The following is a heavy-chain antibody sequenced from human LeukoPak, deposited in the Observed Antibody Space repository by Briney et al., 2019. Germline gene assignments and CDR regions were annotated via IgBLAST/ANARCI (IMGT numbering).Heavy chain of an antibody. CDR1: GCTFTSYY. J-gene: IGHJ4*02. CDR2: INPSGGST. V-gene: IGHV1-46*01. Sequence: ASVKVSCKASGCTFTSYYMHWVRQAPGQGLEWMGIINPSGGSTSYAQKFQGRVTMTRDTSTSTVYMELSSLRSEDTAVYYCARDRGELNFDYWGQGTLVTVSS. CDR3: ARDRGELNFDY. D-gene: IGHD1-26*01.